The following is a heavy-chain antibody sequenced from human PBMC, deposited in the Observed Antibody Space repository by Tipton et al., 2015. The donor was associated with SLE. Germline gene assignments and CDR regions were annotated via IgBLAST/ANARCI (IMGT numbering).Heavy chain of an antibody. D-gene: IGHD2-2*01. CDR1: GGSVSSGGYY. J-gene: IGHJ5*02. Sequence: TLSFTCTVSGGSVSSGGYYWSWIRQHPGKGLEWIGYIYNTVNTYYNPSLTSRVTISDDTSKNQFSLTLSSVTAADTAIYYCARFGRSAAMDWFDRWGQGTLVTVSS. CDR2: IYNTVNT. CDR3: ARFGRSAAMDWFDR. V-gene: IGHV4-31*03.